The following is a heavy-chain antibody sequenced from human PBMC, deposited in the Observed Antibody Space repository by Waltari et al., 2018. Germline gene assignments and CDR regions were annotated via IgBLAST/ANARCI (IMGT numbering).Heavy chain of an antibody. D-gene: IGHD2-2*01. CDR1: GYNFSNYW. J-gene: IGHJ5*02. V-gene: IGHV5-51*01. CDR3: ARHRTRSTLYNWFDP. CDR2: IYHGDSDT. Sequence: EVQLVQSGAEVRRPGESLSISCQGSGYNFSNYWIVWVRQQPGKGLEWMGIIYHGDSDTRYSPSFQGQVTISVDKTIKTAYLQWSSLKASDTATYYCARHRTRSTLYNWFDPWGQGTHVSVSS.